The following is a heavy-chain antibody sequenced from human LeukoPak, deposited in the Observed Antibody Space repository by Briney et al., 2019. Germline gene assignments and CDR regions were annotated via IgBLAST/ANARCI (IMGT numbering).Heavy chain of an antibody. J-gene: IGHJ4*02. D-gene: IGHD5-12*01. CDR1: GYTFTNYY. Sequence: SVKVSCKASGYTFTNYYMHWVRQAPGQGLEWMGRIIPILGIANYAQKFQGRVTITADKSTSTAYMELSSLRSEDTAVYYCARGYSGYVAGDYWGQGTLVTVSS. CDR3: ARGYSGYVAGDY. V-gene: IGHV1-69*04. CDR2: IIPILGIA.